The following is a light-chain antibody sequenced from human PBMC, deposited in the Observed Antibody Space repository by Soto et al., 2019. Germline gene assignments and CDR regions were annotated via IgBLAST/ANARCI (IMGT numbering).Light chain of an antibody. CDR3: QHYSNWPPT. J-gene: IGKJ3*01. V-gene: IGKV3-15*01. CDR2: YAS. CDR1: ESVHRN. Sequence: EMVMTQSPATLSVSPGERVTLSCRASESVHRNLAWYQQKPGQGPSLLIYYASTWATGVPDRFTGSGSGTEFTLTISSLQSEDFGVYHCQHYSNWPPTFGPGTKVEIK.